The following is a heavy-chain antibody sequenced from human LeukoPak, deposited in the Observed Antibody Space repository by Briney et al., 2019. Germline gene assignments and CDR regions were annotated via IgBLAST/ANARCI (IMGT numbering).Heavy chain of an antibody. Sequence: PGGSLRLSCAASGFTFSSYAMHWVRQAPGKGLEWVAVISYDVNNRYYADSMKGRFTISRDNSKNTLYLQMNSLRAEDTAVYYCARDRPLHRGVYDYWGQGTLVTVSS. D-gene: IGHD3-10*01. J-gene: IGHJ4*02. CDR2: ISYDVNNR. CDR1: GFTFSSYA. V-gene: IGHV3-30-3*01. CDR3: ARDRPLHRGVYDY.